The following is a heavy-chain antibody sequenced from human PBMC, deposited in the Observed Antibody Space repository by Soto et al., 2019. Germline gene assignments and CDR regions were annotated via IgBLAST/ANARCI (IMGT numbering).Heavy chain of an antibody. V-gene: IGHV1-3*01. J-gene: IGHJ5*02. CDR1: GYTFVDYA. CDR3: TREAVVAENWFDP. CDR2: MNPKTGNI. D-gene: IGHD3-22*01. Sequence: QVRLVQSGAEVKRPGASVKVSCGASGYTFVDYALHWVRQAPGQGLEWVGWMNPKTGNIKSSHKFEDRVSITRDTATSTAYMELSGLRSEDTAVYFCTREAVVAENWFDPWGQGTLVTVSS.